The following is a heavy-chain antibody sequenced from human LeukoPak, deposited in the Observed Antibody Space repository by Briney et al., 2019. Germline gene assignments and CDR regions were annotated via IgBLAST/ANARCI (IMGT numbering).Heavy chain of an antibody. J-gene: IGHJ1*01. CDR2: INSDGSSI. CDR3: ARGGYSSGWDSAEYFQH. CDR1: GFTFSSHW. Sequence: GGSLRLSCAASGFTFSSHWMHWVRQAPGKGLVWVSRINSDGSSISYADSVKGRFTISRDNAKNSLYLQMNSLRAEDTAVYYCARGGYSSGWDSAEYFQHWGQGTLVTVSS. D-gene: IGHD6-19*01. V-gene: IGHV3-74*01.